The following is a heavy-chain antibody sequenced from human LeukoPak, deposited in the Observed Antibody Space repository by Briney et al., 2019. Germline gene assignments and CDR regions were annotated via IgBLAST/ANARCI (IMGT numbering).Heavy chain of an antibody. CDR2: ISSSGSTI. V-gene: IGHV3-11*04. Sequence: GGSLRLSCAASGFTFSDYYMSWIRQAPGKGLEWVSYISSSGSTIYYADSLKGRFTISRDNAKNSLYLQMNSLRAEDTAVYYCARVASSGALRTDYWGQGTLVTVSS. J-gene: IGHJ4*02. D-gene: IGHD2-15*01. CDR1: GFTFSDYY. CDR3: ARVASSGALRTDY.